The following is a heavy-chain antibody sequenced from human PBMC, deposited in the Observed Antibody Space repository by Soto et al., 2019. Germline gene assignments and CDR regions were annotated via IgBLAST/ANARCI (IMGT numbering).Heavy chain of an antibody. V-gene: IGHV3-23*01. D-gene: IGHD1-7*01. Sequence: EVQLLESGGGLVQPGGSLRLSCAASGFTFRTYAMSWVRQVPGKGLEWVSAIINNGGATYNADSMKGRFTISRDNSKNTLYLQMNSLRAEDTAVYYCAKGGSWNFYYFDHWGQGTLVTVSS. CDR1: GFTFRTYA. J-gene: IGHJ4*02. CDR3: AKGGSWNFYYFDH. CDR2: IINNGGAT.